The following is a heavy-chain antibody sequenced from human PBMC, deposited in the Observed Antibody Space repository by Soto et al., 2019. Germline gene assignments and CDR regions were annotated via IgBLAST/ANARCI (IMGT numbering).Heavy chain of an antibody. V-gene: IGHV3-7*03. CDR2: IRQDGSQK. J-gene: IGHJ2*01. CDR3: ARATGYWYFNL. CDR1: GFSFISDW. Sequence: EVQLVESGGGLVQPGGSVGLSCAASGFSFISDWMSWVRQAPGKGLEWVATIRQDGSQKYYLDSLKGRFTISRDNAKNSVYLHINGLRAEDTAVYYCARATGYWYFNLWGRGTLVTVSS.